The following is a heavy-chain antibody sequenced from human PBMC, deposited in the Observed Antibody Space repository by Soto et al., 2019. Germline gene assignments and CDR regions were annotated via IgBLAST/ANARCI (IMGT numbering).Heavy chain of an antibody. V-gene: IGHV4-39*01. CDR2: IYYSGST. CDR3: ARQRTSVVTQAYFDV. D-gene: IGHD2-21*02. CDR1: GDSISSRSYY. J-gene: IGHJ4*02. Sequence: LSLTCTVTGDSISSRSYYWGWIRQPPGKGLEWIGSIYYSGSTYNNPSLRSRVSMSIDTSKDQFSLKLKSVTAADTALYFCARQRTSVVTQAYFDVWGPGXLVTVYS.